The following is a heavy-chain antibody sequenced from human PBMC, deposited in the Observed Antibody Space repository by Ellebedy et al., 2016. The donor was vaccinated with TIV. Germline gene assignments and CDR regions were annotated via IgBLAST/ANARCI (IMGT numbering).Heavy chain of an antibody. J-gene: IGHJ3*02. CDR1: GFIFSDYY. V-gene: IGHV3-11*06. D-gene: IGHD6-19*01. CDR3: ARKVAGTAWDAFDI. CDR2: ISDSSTIYT. Sequence: GGSLRLSCEASGFIFSDYYMSWIRQAPGKGLECLSYISDSSTIYTNYADSVKGRFTISRDNAKNSLSLQMHSLRAEDTALYYCARKVAGTAWDAFDIWGQGTMVIVSP.